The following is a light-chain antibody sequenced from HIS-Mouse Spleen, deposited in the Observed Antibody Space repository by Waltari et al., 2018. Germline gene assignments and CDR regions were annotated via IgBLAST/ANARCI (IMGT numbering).Light chain of an antibody. CDR2: GNS. CDR1: SSNLGAGYD. Sequence: QSVLTQPPSVSGAPGQRVTISCPGSSSNLGAGYDGPWYQQLPGTAPNLLIYGNSNRPSWVPDRFSASKSGTSASLAITGLQAEDEADYYCQSYDSSLSGYVFGTGTKVTVL. V-gene: IGLV1-40*01. CDR3: QSYDSSLSGYV. J-gene: IGLJ1*01.